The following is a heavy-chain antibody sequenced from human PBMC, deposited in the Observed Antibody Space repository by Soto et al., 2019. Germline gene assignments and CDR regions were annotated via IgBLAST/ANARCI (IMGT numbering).Heavy chain of an antibody. Sequence: PSETLDLTRAVSGGSLKRSSGLRLVRQPPGKTLEWLGEIFYSGSTKYNQSINSRVTISADQSKNDFSLRLSSVTAADTAVYYCVHHGGVPYYHDFWGQGMLVTVSS. J-gene: IGHJ4*02. CDR1: GGSLKRSSG. CDR3: VHHGGVPYYHDF. D-gene: IGHD2-8*01. V-gene: IGHV4-4*02. CDR2: IFYSGST.